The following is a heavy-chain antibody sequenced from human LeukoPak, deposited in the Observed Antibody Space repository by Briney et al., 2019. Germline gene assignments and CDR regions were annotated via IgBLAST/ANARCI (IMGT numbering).Heavy chain of an antibody. Sequence: ASVKVSCEVSGYTLTELSMHWVRQAPGKGLEWMGGFDPEDGETIYAQKFQGRVTMTEDTSTDTAYMELSSLRSEDTAVYYCAITRPYYYDSSGYYCDYWGQGTLVTVSS. V-gene: IGHV1-24*01. CDR1: GYTLTELS. D-gene: IGHD3-22*01. J-gene: IGHJ4*02. CDR2: FDPEDGET. CDR3: AITRPYYYDSSGYYCDY.